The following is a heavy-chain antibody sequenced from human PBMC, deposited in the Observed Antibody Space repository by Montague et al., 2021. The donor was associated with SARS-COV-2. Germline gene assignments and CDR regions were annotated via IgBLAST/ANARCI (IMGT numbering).Heavy chain of an antibody. CDR1: GGSISGYY. Sequence: SETLSLTCTVSGGSISGYYWSWIRQSPGKGLEWIGYIYYSGSTKYNPFLESRVTVSVDRSKNQVSLKLSSVTPADTAVYYCARLLRSCSNGVCRTYYYCAMDVRGQGTTVTVSS. CDR3: ARLLRSCSNGVCRTYYYCAMDV. CDR2: IYYSGST. V-gene: IGHV4-59*01. D-gene: IGHD2-8*01. J-gene: IGHJ6*02.